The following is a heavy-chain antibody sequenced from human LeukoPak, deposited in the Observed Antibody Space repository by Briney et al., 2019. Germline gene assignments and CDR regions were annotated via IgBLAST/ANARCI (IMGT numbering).Heavy chain of an antibody. CDR1: GYTFTGYY. V-gene: IGHV1-2*02. J-gene: IGHJ4*02. Sequence: GASVKVSCKASGYTFTGYYMHWVRQAPGQGLEWMGWINPNSGGTNYAQKFQGRVTITADESTSTAYMELSSLRSEDTAVYYCARGGDCSSTSCSDHWGQGTLVTVSS. D-gene: IGHD2-2*01. CDR3: ARGGDCSSTSCSDH. CDR2: INPNSGGT.